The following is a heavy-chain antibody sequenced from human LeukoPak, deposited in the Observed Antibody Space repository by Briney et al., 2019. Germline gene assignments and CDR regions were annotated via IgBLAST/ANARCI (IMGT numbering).Heavy chain of an antibody. CDR2: INAGNGNT. Sequence: ASVKVSCKASGYTFTSYAMHWVRQAPGQRLEWMGWINAGNGNTKYSQKFQGRVTITRDTYASTAYMELSSLRSEDTAVYYCAREMGGEDAFDIWGQGTMVTVSS. J-gene: IGHJ3*02. D-gene: IGHD3-16*01. CDR3: AREMGGEDAFDI. V-gene: IGHV1-3*01. CDR1: GYTFTSYA.